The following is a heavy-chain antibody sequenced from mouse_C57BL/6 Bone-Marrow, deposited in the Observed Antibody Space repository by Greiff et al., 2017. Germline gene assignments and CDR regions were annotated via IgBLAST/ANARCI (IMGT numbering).Heavy chain of an antibody. V-gene: IGHV1-47*01. CDR3: ARSSTFFYYFDY. Sequence: VKLMESGAELVKPGASVKMSCKASGYTFTTYPIEWMKQNHGKSLEWIGNFHPNNDDTKYNEKFKGKATLTVEKSSNTVYLELSRLTSDDSAVYYCARSSTFFYYFDYWGQGTTLTVSS. CDR1: GYTFTTYP. D-gene: IGHD5-1*01. CDR2: FHPNNDDT. J-gene: IGHJ2*01.